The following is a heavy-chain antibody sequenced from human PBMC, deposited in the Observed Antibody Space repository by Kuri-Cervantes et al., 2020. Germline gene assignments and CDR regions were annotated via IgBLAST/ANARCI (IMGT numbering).Heavy chain of an antibody. CDR1: SGSISSYY. CDR2: IYTSGST. J-gene: IGHJ6*02. CDR3: ARGRLGTYYYYGMDV. Sequence: LRLSCTVSSGSISSYYWSWIRQPAGKGLEWIGRIYTSGSTNYNPSLKSRVTMSVDTSKNQFSLKLSSVTAADTAVYYCARGRLGTYYYYGMDVWGQGTTVTVSS. D-gene: IGHD7-27*01. V-gene: IGHV4-4*07.